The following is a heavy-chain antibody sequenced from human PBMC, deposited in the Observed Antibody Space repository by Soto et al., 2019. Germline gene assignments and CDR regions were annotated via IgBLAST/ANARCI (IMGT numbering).Heavy chain of an antibody. D-gene: IGHD2-15*01. V-gene: IGHV1-46*02. CDR3: ATSLGREFATGDY. CDR1: GYTLNNYY. CDR2: INVRGGNT. J-gene: IGHJ4*02. Sequence: ASVKVSCKTSGYTLNNYYIHWARQAPGQGLQWMGMINVRGGNTFYAQEFQVRVAMTRDTSASTVYMELNGLTSDDTAVYYCATSLGREFATGDYWGQGSLVTVSS.